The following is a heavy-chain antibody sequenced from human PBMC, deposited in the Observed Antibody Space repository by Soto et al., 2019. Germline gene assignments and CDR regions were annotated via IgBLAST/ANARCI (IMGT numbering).Heavy chain of an antibody. V-gene: IGHV1-69*11. Sequence: ASVKVSCKASGYTFRNYAIGWVRQARGQGLEWMGNVIPFLGTTNYAQNFQGRVTISADESTSTAYVELSSLRSEDTAVYYCATEAIAPMATGGPAHYSGQGTLVTVSS. J-gene: IGHJ4*02. CDR1: GYTFRNYA. CDR2: VIPFLGTT. CDR3: ATEAIAPMATGGPAHY. D-gene: IGHD5-18*01.